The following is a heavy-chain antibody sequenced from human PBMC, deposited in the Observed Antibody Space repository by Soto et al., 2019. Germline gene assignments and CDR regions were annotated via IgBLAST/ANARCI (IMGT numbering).Heavy chain of an antibody. D-gene: IGHD3-9*01. CDR1: GYTLTSNY. V-gene: IGHV1-46*03. CDR2: INPSGGST. J-gene: IGHJ3*02. CDR3: ARDYYDILTGPLVPHWEDAFDI. Sequence: GTSVKVSCKESGYTLTSNYMHWVRQAPGQGLEWMGIINPSGGSTSYAQKFQGRVTMTRDTSTSTVYMELSSLRSEDTAVYYCARDYYDILTGPLVPHWEDAFDIWGQGTMVTVSS.